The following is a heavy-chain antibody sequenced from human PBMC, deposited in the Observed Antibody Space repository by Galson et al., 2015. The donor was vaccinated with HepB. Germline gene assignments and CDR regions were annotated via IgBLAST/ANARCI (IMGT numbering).Heavy chain of an antibody. Sequence: SVKVSCKASGYTFSTYSITWVRQAPGKGLEWMGWISPYNGNTNYTRKFQGRVTMTTDISTSTAYMEIRSLRSDDTAVYYCARGALVGVVGGTQNNWFAPWGQGTLVTVSS. CDR3: ARGALVGVVGGTQNNWFAP. CDR1: GYTFSTYS. CDR2: ISPYNGNT. J-gene: IGHJ5*02. V-gene: IGHV1-18*01. D-gene: IGHD2-15*01.